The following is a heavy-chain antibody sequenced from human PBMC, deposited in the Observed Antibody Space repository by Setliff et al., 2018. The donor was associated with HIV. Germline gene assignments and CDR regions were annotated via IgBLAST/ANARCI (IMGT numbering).Heavy chain of an antibody. J-gene: IGHJ4*02. V-gene: IGHV3-23*01. CDR2: ITSGGST. D-gene: IGHD2-15*01. CDR1: GFTFSSYW. Sequence: GSLRLSCAASGFTFSSYWMSWVRQAPGKGLEWVSIITSGGSTYYADSAKGRFIISRDNSQNTLYLQMNSLRADDTAIYYCAKDYLSRRVVAATPTHTEYWGQGTLVTVSS. CDR3: AKDYLSRRVVAATPTHTEY.